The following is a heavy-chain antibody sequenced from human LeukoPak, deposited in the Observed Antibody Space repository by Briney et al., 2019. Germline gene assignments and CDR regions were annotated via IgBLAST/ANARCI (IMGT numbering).Heavy chain of an antibody. Sequence: GGSLRLSCAASGFTFSSYAMPWVRQAPGKGLEYVSAISSNGGSTYYANSVKGRFTISRDNSKNTLYLQMGSLRAEDMAVYYCARESGGATGDWGQGTLVTVSS. CDR1: GFTFSSYA. D-gene: IGHD1-26*01. J-gene: IGHJ4*02. CDR3: ARESGGATGD. CDR2: ISSNGGST. V-gene: IGHV3-64*01.